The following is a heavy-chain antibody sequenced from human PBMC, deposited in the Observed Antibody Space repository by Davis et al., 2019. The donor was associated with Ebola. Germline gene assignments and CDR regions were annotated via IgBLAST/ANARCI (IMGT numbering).Heavy chain of an antibody. Sequence: GESLKISCAASVFTFSNYWMYWVRQAPGEGLMCVSRINSDGTFTTYADSVKGRFTISRDNAKNSLYLQMNSLRDEDTAVYYCARDLIEQWPGDYWGQGTLVTVSS. CDR2: INSDGTFT. CDR1: VFTFSNYW. J-gene: IGHJ4*02. V-gene: IGHV3-74*01. CDR3: ARDLIEQWPGDY. D-gene: IGHD6-19*01.